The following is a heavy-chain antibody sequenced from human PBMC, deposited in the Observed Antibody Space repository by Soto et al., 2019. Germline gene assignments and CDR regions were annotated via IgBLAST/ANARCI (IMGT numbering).Heavy chain of an antibody. V-gene: IGHV3-23*01. J-gene: IGHJ4*02. Sequence: HPGGSLRLSCAASGFTFSSYAMSWVRQAPGKGLEWVSAISPGGVTTSYADSVNGRLTISRDNSLNTLYLQVNSLRADDTAVYYCAKSGAEYSSPSGRYFDLWGQGTLVTVSS. CDR3: AKSGAEYSSPSGRYFDL. CDR2: ISPGGVTT. CDR1: GFTFSSYA. D-gene: IGHD6-6*01.